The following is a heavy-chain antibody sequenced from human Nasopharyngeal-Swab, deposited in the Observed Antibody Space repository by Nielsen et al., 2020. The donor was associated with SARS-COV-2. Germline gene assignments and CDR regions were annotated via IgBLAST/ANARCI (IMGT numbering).Heavy chain of an antibody. D-gene: IGHD3-3*01. Sequence: ASVKVSCKASGYTFTSYYMHWVRQAPGQGLEYMGWSSTKNGDTIYAQKFQGRVTMTTDTSTSTAYMELRSLRSDDTAVYYCARGGSQSGYTIWGQGTLVTVSS. J-gene: IGHJ4*02. CDR2: SSTKNGDT. CDR3: ARGGSQSGYTI. V-gene: IGHV1-18*04. CDR1: GYTFTSYY.